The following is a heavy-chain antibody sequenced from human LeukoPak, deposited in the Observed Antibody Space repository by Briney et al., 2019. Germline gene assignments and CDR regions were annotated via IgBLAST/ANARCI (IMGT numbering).Heavy chain of an antibody. Sequence: GESLKISCKGSGYSFTNYWIGWVRQMPGKGLEWMGIIYPADSDTRYSPSFQGQVTISADKSISTAYLQWSSLKASDTAMYYCARTYCSSTSCYKAYYYYGMDVWGQGTTVTVSS. D-gene: IGHD2-2*02. V-gene: IGHV5-51*01. CDR3: ARTYCSSTSCYKAYYYYGMDV. J-gene: IGHJ6*02. CDR1: GYSFTNYW. CDR2: IYPADSDT.